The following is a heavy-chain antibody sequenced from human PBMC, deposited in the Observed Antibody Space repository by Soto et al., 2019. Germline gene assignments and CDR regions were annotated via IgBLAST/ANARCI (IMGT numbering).Heavy chain of an antibody. V-gene: IGHV1-18*01. CDR1: GYIVTSFG. CDR2: ISEYGDS. CDR3: ARGGGAYDV. Sequence: QVQLVQSGAEVKKPGATVKVSCKASGYIVTSFGINWVRQAPGQGREWMGCISEYGDSNYSEKLQDRVSLTTDTYTNTAYMELRSLGSDDTGVYYCARGGGAYDVWGQGTKITVSS. J-gene: IGHJ3*01.